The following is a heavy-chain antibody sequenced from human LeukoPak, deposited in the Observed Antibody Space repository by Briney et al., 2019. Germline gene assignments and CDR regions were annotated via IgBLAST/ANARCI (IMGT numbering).Heavy chain of an antibody. D-gene: IGHD5-24*01. J-gene: IGHJ6*02. Sequence: SVTVSCKASGGTFSSYAISWVRQAPGQGLEWMGGIIPIFGTANYAQKFQGRVTITADESTSTAYMELSSLRSEDTAVYYCARGSGMATILYYGMDVWGQGTTVTVSS. CDR1: GGTFSSYA. V-gene: IGHV1-69*13. CDR2: IIPIFGTA. CDR3: ARGSGMATILYYGMDV.